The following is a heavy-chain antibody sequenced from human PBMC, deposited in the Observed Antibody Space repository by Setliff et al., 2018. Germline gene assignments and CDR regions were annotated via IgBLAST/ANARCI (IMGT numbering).Heavy chain of an antibody. CDR1: GFILRNYG. CDR2: ISYEGIDK. V-gene: IGHV3-30*03. D-gene: IGHD3-9*01. Sequence: GGSLRLSCTASGFILRNYGIHWVRQAPGKGLEWVTLISYEGIDKYYADSVKGRFTVSRDNSKNTLYLQMNSLRAEDTAFYYCARGRHHDTLSGYIDFLGQGTLVTVS. J-gene: IGHJ4*02. CDR3: ARGRHHDTLSGYIDF.